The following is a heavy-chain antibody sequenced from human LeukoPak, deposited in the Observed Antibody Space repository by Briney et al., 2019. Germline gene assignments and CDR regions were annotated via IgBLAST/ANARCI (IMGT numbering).Heavy chain of an antibody. J-gene: IGHJ6*02. CDR1: GGSISSYY. CDR3: ARGITGTTSYYYGMDV. CDR2: IYYSGST. V-gene: IGHV4-59*01. Sequence: KPSETLSLTCTVSGGSISSYYWSWIRQPPGKGLEWIGYIYYSGSTNYNPSLKSRVTISVDTSKNQFSLKLSSVTAADTAVYYCARGITGTTSYYYGMDVWGQGTTVTVSS. D-gene: IGHD1-20*01.